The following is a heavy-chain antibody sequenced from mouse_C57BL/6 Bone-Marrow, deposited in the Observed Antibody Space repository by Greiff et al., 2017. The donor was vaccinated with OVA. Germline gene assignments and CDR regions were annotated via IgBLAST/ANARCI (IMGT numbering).Heavy chain of an antibody. CDR2: IHPNSGST. V-gene: IGHV1-64*01. J-gene: IGHJ3*01. Sequence: VQLQQPGAELVKPGASVKLSCKASGYTFTSYWMHWVKQRPGQGLEWIGMIHPNSGSTNYNEKFKSKATLTVDKSSSTAYMQLSSLTSEDSAVYYGARRGLGSSLLFAYWGQGTLVTVSA. CDR3: ARRGLGSSLLFAY. CDR1: GYTFTSYW. D-gene: IGHD1-1*01.